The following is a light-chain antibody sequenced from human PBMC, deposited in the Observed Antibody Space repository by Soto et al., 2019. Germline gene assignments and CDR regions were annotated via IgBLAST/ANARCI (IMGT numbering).Light chain of an antibody. CDR1: QSVGSN. CDR2: DAS. V-gene: IGKV3-15*01. CDR3: QQYNNWPYT. Sequence: EIVMTQSPATLSASPGERAPLSCRASQSVGSNLAWYQQKPGQAPRLLIYDASTRATVIPASFSGSGSETEFTLTIRSLQSEYSAVYYCQQYNNWPYTFGQGTKLEI. J-gene: IGKJ2*01.